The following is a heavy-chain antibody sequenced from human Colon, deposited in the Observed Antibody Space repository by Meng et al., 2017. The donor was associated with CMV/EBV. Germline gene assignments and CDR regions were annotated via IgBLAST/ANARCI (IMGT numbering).Heavy chain of an antibody. CDR3: AKARGRDLLYSYFGLDV. Sequence: VSFDDYGMSGVRHIPGKGLEWVSGLNWDGGSPGYADSVQGRFIISRDNAKKSLYLQMNSLRVDDTALYFCAKARGRDLLYSYFGLDVWGQGTLVTVSS. J-gene: IGHJ6*02. V-gene: IGHV3-20*03. D-gene: IGHD3-3*01. CDR2: LNWDGGSP. CDR1: VSFDDYG.